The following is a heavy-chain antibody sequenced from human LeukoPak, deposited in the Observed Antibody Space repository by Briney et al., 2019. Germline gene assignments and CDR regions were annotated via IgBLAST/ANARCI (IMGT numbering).Heavy chain of an antibody. CDR1: GFTFSGSS. Sequence: PGGSLRLSCAASGFTFSGSSLNWVRQAPGKGLEWVSSINSGTTYIYYADSVKGRFTISEDSAKKSLYLQMNSLSAEDTALYYCARVVNPYNSGRYFDCWGQGTLVTVSS. J-gene: IGHJ4*02. CDR3: ARVVNPYNSGRYFDC. V-gene: IGHV3-21*01. CDR2: INSGTTYI. D-gene: IGHD1-1*01.